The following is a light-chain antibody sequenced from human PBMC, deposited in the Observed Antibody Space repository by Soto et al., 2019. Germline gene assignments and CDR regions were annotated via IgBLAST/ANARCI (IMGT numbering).Light chain of an antibody. CDR1: QSISGW. CDR3: QQYSSYWT. V-gene: IGKV1-5*03. CDR2: KTS. Sequence: DIQMTQSPSTVSASVGDRVTITCRASQSISGWLAWFQQKPGKAPKLLIHKTSTLESGVPSRFSGSGSGTEFTLTIRSLQPDDFAVYDCQQYSSYWTFGQGTKVEI. J-gene: IGKJ1*01.